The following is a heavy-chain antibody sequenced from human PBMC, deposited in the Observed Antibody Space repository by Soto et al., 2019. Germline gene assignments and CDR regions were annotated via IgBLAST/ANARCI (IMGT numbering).Heavy chain of an antibody. CDR3: ARDAQGPAAIV. CDR1: VGSIISGGYY. V-gene: IGHV4-31*03. CDR2: IYYSGST. D-gene: IGHD2-2*01. Sequence: PSETLSLTCTFSVGSIISGGYYWSWIRQHPGKGLEWIGYIYYSGSTYYNPSLKSRVTISVDTSKNQFSLKLSSVTAADTAVYYCARDAQGPAAIVWGQGTLVTVSS. J-gene: IGHJ4*02.